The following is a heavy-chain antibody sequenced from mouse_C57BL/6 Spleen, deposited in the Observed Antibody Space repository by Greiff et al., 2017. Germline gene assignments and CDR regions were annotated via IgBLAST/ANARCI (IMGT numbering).Heavy chain of an antibody. J-gene: IGHJ4*01. CDR2: IYPRSGNT. D-gene: IGHD1-1*01. CDR3: ARGSGSSYGYAMDY. Sequence: QVHVKQSGAELARPGASVKLSCKASGYTFTSYGISWVKQRTGQGLEWIGEIYPRSGNTYYNEKFKGKATLTADKSSSTAYMELRSLTSEDSAVYFCARGSGSSYGYAMDYWGQGTSVTVSS. CDR1: GYTFTSYG. V-gene: IGHV1-81*01.